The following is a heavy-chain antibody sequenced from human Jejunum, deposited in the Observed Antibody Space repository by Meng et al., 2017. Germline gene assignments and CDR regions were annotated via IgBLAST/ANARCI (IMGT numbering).Heavy chain of an antibody. D-gene: IGHD3-16*01. CDR2: IAHDESNK. Sequence: GGSLRLSCAASGFTFSSHQMHWVRQAPGKGLEWVAVIAHDESNKKYADSVKARFTISRDNSKNTVDLEMNSLRDEDTALYYCARAQRGRALDLWGQGTRVTVSS. V-gene: IGHV3-30*03. CDR3: ARAQRGRALDL. J-gene: IGHJ3*01. CDR1: GFTFSSHQ.